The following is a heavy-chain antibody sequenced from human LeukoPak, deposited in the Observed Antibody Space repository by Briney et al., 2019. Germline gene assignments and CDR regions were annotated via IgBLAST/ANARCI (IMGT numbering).Heavy chain of an antibody. CDR2: IHYSGSN. D-gene: IGHD3-10*01. Sequence: PSETLSLTCTVSGGSISAYYWSWIRQPPGKGLEWIGYIHYSGSNYYNHSLRSRVTISVDTSKNQVSLILTAVTASDTAVYFCARASCGSGTYCYYYYYCMDLWGQGTTVTVSS. CDR1: GGSISAYY. CDR3: ARASCGSGTYCYYYYYCMDL. V-gene: IGHV4-59*01. J-gene: IGHJ6*02.